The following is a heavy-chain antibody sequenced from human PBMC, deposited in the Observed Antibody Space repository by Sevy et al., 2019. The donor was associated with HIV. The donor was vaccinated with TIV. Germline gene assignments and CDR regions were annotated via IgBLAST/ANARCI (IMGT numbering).Heavy chain of an antibody. J-gene: IGHJ6*02. CDR3: ARDSYDSSGPSYSEYYYGMDV. D-gene: IGHD3-22*01. CDR1: GYTFTSYG. V-gene: IGHV1-18*01. CDR2: ISAYNGNT. Sequence: ASVKVSCKASGYTFTSYGISWVRQAPGQGLEWMGWISAYNGNTNYAQKLQGRVTMTTDTSTGTAYMELRSLRSDDTAVYYCARDSYDSSGPSYSEYYYGMDVWGQGTTVTVSS.